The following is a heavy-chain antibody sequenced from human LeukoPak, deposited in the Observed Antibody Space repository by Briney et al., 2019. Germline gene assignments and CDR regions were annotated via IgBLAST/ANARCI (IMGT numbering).Heavy chain of an antibody. CDR3: AREGTYFPYYGMDV. D-gene: IGHD3-10*01. V-gene: IGHV1-2*04. J-gene: IGHJ6*02. CDR1: GYTFTGYY. Sequence: WASVKVSCKASGYTFTGYYMHWVRQAPGQGLEWMGWINPNSGGTNYAQKFQGWVTMTRDTSISTAYMELSRLRSDDTAVYYCAREGTYFPYYGMDVWGQGTTVTVSS. CDR2: INPNSGGT.